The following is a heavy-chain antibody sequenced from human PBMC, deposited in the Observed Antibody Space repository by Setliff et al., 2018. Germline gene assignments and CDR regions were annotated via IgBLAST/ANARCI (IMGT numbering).Heavy chain of an antibody. J-gene: IGHJ4*02. CDR1: GDSITSGSDY. Sequence: SETLSLTCTVSGDSITSGSDYWNWIRQPAGKGLEWIGRIYTTGNTNCNPSLKRRVTISVDTSKKQFSLMRTSVTAADTAVYYCAREYGVGKVGVDYWGQGTLVTVSS. V-gene: IGHV4-61*02. CDR3: AREYGVGKVGVDY. D-gene: IGHD7-27*01. CDR2: IYTTGNT.